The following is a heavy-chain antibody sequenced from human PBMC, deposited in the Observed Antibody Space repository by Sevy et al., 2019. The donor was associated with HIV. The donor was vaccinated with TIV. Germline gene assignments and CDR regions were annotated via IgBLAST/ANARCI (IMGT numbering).Heavy chain of an antibody. Sequence: SETLSLTCTVSGGSISSYYWSWIRQPPGKGLEWIGYIYYSGSTNYNPSLKSRVTISVDTSKNQFSLKLSSVTAADTAVYYCARGVRLAARPYYFDYWGQGTLVTVSS. CDR2: IYYSGST. CDR1: GGSISSYY. D-gene: IGHD6-6*01. J-gene: IGHJ4*02. CDR3: ARGVRLAARPYYFDY. V-gene: IGHV4-59*01.